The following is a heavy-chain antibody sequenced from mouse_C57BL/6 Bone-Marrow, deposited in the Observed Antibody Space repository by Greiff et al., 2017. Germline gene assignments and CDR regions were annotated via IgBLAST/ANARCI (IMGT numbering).Heavy chain of an antibody. D-gene: IGHD4-1*01. CDR2: FYPGSGSI. J-gene: IGHJ2*01. V-gene: IGHV1-62-2*01. CDR1: GYTFTEYT. Sequence: QVQLKQSGAELVKPGASVKLSCKASGYTFTEYTIHWVKQRPGQGLEWIGWFYPGSGSIKYNEKFKDKATLTADKSSSTVYMELSRLTSEDSAVYFCARHEVPPGKGDYFDYWGQGTTLTVSS. CDR3: ARHEVPPGKGDYFDY.